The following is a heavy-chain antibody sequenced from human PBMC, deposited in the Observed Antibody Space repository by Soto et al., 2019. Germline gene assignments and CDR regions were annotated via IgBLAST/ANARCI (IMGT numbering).Heavy chain of an antibody. CDR1: GFTFSAYT. Sequence: GGSLRLSCAASGFTFSAYTMSWVRQAPGKGLEWVASITSGSDYIYYADSLKGRFTISRDNAKNSLYLQMHSLRAEDTAVYYCAKATTNGGWFNPFDSWGQGALVTVSS. CDR3: AKATTNGGWFNPFDS. J-gene: IGHJ4*02. D-gene: IGHD6-19*01. CDR2: ITSGSDYI. V-gene: IGHV3-21*04.